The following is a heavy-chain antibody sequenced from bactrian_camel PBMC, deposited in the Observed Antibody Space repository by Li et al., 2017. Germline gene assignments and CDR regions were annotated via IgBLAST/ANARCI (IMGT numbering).Heavy chain of an antibody. Sequence: QVQLVESGGGSVQAGGSLRLSCVVQDNLYRRIPMSWFRQAPGEEREQVAAIYAGGTTLYAGNMITYYDDSVKGRFTISLDNAKNTHYLQMNSLKPEDTAMYYCACGPRSPYDPCPAEYNHWGPGTQVT. D-gene: IGHD3*01. V-gene: IGHV3S54*01. CDR2: IYAGGTTLYAGNMIT. J-gene: IGHJ4*01. CDR1: DNLYRRIP. CDR3: ACGPRSPYDPCPAEYNH.